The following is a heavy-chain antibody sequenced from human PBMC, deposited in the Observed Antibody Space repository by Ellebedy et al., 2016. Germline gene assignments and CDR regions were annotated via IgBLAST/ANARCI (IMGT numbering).Heavy chain of an antibody. Sequence: GSLRLXCAVYGASFNDYYWTWIRQPPGKGLEWIGEIKHRGHTNYNPSLKSRLTLSVDTPRNQFSLMLNSLTAADTAVYFCARAWGDNGDPSIDYWGQGSLVTVSS. CDR1: GASFNDYY. D-gene: IGHD4-17*01. J-gene: IGHJ4*02. V-gene: IGHV4-34*01. CDR2: IKHRGHT. CDR3: ARAWGDNGDPSIDY.